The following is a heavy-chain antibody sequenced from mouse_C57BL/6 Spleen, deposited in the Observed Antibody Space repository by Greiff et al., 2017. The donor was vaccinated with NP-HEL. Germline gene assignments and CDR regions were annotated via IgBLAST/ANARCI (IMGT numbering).Heavy chain of an antibody. D-gene: IGHD3-2*02. CDR1: GYTFTSYW. V-gene: IGHV1-74*01. CDR3: AITSSGYLDWFAY. Sequence: VQLQQPGAELVKPGASVKVSCKASGYTFTSYWMQWVKQRPGRGVEGIGRIHPSDSDTNYNQKFKGKATLTVDKSSSTAYMQLSSLTSEDSAVYYCAITSSGYLDWFAYWGQGTLVTVSA. J-gene: IGHJ3*01. CDR2: IHPSDSDT.